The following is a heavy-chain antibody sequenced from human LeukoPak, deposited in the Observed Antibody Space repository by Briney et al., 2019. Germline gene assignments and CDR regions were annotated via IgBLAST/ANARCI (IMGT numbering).Heavy chain of an antibody. CDR1: GFTFSDYY. Sequence: GSLRLSCAASGFTFSDYYMSWIRQAPGKGLEWVSYISSSGSTIYYADSVKGRFTISRDNAKNSLYLQMNSLRDEDTAVYYCARDRFLGHLVDYWGQGNLVTVSS. D-gene: IGHD6-6*01. CDR3: ARDRFLGHLVDY. V-gene: IGHV3-11*01. CDR2: ISSSGSTI. J-gene: IGHJ4*02.